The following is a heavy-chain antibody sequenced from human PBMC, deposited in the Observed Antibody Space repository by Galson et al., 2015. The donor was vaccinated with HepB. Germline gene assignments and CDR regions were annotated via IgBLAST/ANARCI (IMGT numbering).Heavy chain of an antibody. CDR2: IKSKTDGGTT. CDR1: GFTFSNAW. Sequence: SLRLSCAASGFTFSNAWMSWVRQAPGKGLEWVGRIKSKTDGGTTDYAAPVKGRFTISRDDSKNTLYLRMNSLKTEDTAVYYCTSPGIAVAGMVYWGQGTLVTVSS. D-gene: IGHD6-19*01. CDR3: TSPGIAVAGMVY. J-gene: IGHJ4*02. V-gene: IGHV3-15*01.